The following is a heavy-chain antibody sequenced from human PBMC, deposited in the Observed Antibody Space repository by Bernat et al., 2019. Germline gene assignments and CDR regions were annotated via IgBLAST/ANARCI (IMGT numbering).Heavy chain of an antibody. CDR2: ISHSGSA. CDR3: ARDPWFDP. J-gene: IGHJ5*02. CDR1: GYSISSGYY. V-gene: IGHV4-38-2*02. Sequence: QVQLQESGPGLVKPSETLSLTCAVSGYSISSGYYWSWIRQPPGKGLEWIGSISHSGSAYYNPSLGSRVTISIDTSKNHFSLRLTSVTAADTAVYYCARDPWFDPWGQGTLVTVSS.